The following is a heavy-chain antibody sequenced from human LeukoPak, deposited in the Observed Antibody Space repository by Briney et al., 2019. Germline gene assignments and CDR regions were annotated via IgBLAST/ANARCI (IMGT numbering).Heavy chain of an antibody. CDR1: GGSISSYY. D-gene: IGHD3-10*01. CDR2: IYYSGST. Sequence: PSETLSLTCTVSGGSISSYYWSWIRQPPGKGLEWIGYIYYSGSTNYNPSLKSRVTISVDTSENQFSLKLSSVTAADTAVYYCARGGGLWFGELRPTPFDYWGQGTLVTISS. CDR3: ARGGGLWFGELRPTPFDY. V-gene: IGHV4-59*01. J-gene: IGHJ4*02.